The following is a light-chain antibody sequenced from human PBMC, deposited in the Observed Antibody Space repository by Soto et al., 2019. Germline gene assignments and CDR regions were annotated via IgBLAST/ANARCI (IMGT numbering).Light chain of an antibody. CDR3: QQHGSSPVT. CDR1: QSVTTY. CDR2: GAS. J-gene: IGKJ5*01. V-gene: IGKV3-20*01. Sequence: EIVLTLSTATVSLSRGERATLSSRANQSVTTYLTWYQQRPGQAPRLLIYGASSSATGIPDRFSGSRCGTDFTLTISRREPEDFAVYYCQQHGSSPVTFGQGTRLEIK.